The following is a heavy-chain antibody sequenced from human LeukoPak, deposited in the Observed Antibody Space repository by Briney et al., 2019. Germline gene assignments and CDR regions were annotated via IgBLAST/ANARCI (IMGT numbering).Heavy chain of an antibody. CDR3: ARGDGATPADAFDI. V-gene: IGHV3-21*01. J-gene: IGHJ3*02. CDR1: GFTFNSYS. CDR2: ISSSSSYI. D-gene: IGHD3-10*01. Sequence: GGSLRLSCAASGFTFNSYSMNWVRQAPGKGLQWVSSISSSSSYIYYADSVKGRFTISRDNAKNSLYLQMNSLRGEDTAVYYCARGDGATPADAFDIWGQGTMVTVSS.